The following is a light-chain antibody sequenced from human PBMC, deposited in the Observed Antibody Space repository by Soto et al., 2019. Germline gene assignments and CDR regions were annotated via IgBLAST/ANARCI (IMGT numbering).Light chain of an antibody. V-gene: IGLV1-40*01. CDR1: SSNIGAGYD. Sequence: QSVLTQPPSVSGAPGQRVTISCTGSSSNIGAGYDVHWYQQLPGTAPKLLIYGNSNRPSGVPDRFSGSKSGTSASLAITGLQAEDEAHYYCQSYDSSLSVLYVFGTGTKV. CDR3: QSYDSSLSVLYV. CDR2: GNS. J-gene: IGLJ1*01.